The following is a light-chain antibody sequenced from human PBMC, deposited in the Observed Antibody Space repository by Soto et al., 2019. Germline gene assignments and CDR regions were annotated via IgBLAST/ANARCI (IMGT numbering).Light chain of an antibody. Sequence: EIVLTQPPGPLSLSPGERATLSCRASQSVSSSYLAWYQQKPGQAPRPLIYGASSRAIGIPDRFSGSGSGTDFTLTISRLEPEDFAVYYCQQYGSSPWTFGQGTKVEIK. J-gene: IGKJ1*01. CDR2: GAS. CDR3: QQYGSSPWT. V-gene: IGKV3-20*01. CDR1: QSVSSSY.